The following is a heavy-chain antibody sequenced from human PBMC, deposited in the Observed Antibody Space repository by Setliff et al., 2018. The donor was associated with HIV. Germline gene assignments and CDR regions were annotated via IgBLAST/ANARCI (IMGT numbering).Heavy chain of an antibody. CDR2: IIPILGIA. V-gene: IGHV1-69*10. CDR3: ASEDCGGGSCRPDN. Sequence: SVKVSCKASGYTFTSYGISWVRQAPGQGLEWMGGIIPILGIANYAQKFQGRVTITADESTSTAYMELSSLRSEDTAVYYCASEDCGGGSCRPDNWGQGTLVTVSS. CDR1: GYTFTSYG. D-gene: IGHD2-15*01. J-gene: IGHJ4*02.